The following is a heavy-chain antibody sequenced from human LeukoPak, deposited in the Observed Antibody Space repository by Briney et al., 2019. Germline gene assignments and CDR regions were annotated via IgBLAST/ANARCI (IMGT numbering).Heavy chain of an antibody. D-gene: IGHD5-12*01. J-gene: IGHJ4*02. CDR1: GGSFSGYY. V-gene: IGHV4-34*01. CDR3: ARGHQWLRKYCFDY. Sequence: SETLSLTCAVYGGSFSGYYWSWIRQPPGKGLEWIGEINHSGSTNYNPSLKSRVTISVDTSKNQFSLKLSSVTAADTAVYYCARGHQWLRKYCFDYWGQGTLVTVSS. CDR2: INHSGST.